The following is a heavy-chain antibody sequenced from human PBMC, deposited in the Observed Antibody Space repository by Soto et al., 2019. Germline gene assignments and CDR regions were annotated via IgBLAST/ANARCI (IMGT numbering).Heavy chain of an antibody. Sequence: QVQLVQSGAEVKKPGASVKVSCKASGYTFTSYYMPWVRQAPGQGLEWMGIINPSGGSTNYGQKFQGRVTMTRDTSTSTVDMEESSLRDEGTAGYFCARDDGRGGSCFHGMDVRGQGTTVTGSS. V-gene: IGHV1-46*01. CDR2: INPSGGST. J-gene: IGHJ6*02. CDR1: GYTFTSYY. D-gene: IGHD2-15*01. CDR3: ARDDGRGGSCFHGMDV.